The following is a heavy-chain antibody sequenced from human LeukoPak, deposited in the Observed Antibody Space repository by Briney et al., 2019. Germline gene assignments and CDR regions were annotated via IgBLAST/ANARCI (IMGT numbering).Heavy chain of an antibody. D-gene: IGHD4-17*01. Sequence: GGSLRLSCAASGFDFDDFAMHWVRQAPGKGLEWISLVSWDGGSTYYSDSVKGRFTISRDNSKNSLYLQMNSLRAEDTALYYCAKGLNGDNGFDYWGQGTLVTVSS. J-gene: IGHJ4*02. V-gene: IGHV3-43D*03. CDR3: AKGLNGDNGFDY. CDR1: GFDFDDFA. CDR2: VSWDGGST.